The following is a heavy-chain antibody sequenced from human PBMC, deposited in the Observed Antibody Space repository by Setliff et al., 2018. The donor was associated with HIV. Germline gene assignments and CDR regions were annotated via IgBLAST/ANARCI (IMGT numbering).Heavy chain of an antibody. Sequence: SVKVSCKASGYTFINYDVCWVRQAAGQGLEWVGWMNPKSGNTGHAQKFQGRVTLTSDTSISTAYMVLSSLKSEDTAVYYCAISPAGSAGTEYDYWGLGSLVTVSS. D-gene: IGHD6-13*01. CDR1: GYTFINYD. V-gene: IGHV1-8*02. CDR3: AISPAGSAGTEYDY. J-gene: IGHJ4*02. CDR2: MNPKSGNT.